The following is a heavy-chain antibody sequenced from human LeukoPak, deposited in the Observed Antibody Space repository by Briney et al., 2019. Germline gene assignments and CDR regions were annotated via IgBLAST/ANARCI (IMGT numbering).Heavy chain of an antibody. CDR3: ARDQFYCSGGSCYPNWFDP. D-gene: IGHD2-15*01. Sequence: SQTLSLTCTVSGGSISSGSHYWSWIRQPAGKGLEWIGRIYTSGSTNYNPSLKSRVTISVDTSKNQFSLKLSSVTAADTAVYYCARDQFYCSGGSCYPNWFDPWGQGTLVTVSS. V-gene: IGHV4-61*02. J-gene: IGHJ5*02. CDR1: GGSISSGSHY. CDR2: IYTSGST.